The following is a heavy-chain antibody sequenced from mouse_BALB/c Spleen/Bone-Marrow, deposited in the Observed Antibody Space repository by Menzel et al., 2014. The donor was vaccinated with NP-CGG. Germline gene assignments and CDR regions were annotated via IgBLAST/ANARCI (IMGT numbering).Heavy chain of an antibody. CDR1: GYTFTSYW. D-gene: IGHD2-1*01. J-gene: IGHJ3*01. CDR3: TRREGNYAFAY. Sequence: QVQLQQPGAELVRPGASVKLSCKASGYTFTSYWINWEKQRPGQGLEWIGNIYPSDSYTNYNQKFKDKATLTVDKSSSTAYMQPSSPTSEDSAVYYCTRREGNYAFAYWGQGTLVTVSA. CDR2: IYPSDSYT. V-gene: IGHV1-69*02.